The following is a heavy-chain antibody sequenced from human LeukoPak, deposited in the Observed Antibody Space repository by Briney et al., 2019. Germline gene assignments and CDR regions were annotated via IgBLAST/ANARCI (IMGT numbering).Heavy chain of an antibody. J-gene: IGHJ3*02. Sequence: GRSLRLSCAASGFTFSNYIMHWVRQAPGKGLDWVAVIIENGSNQYYADSVKGRFTISRDNSKNTLFLQMNSLRTEDTAVYYCTRKLLGVSQAFDIWGQGTMVTVSS. CDR3: TRKLLGVSQAFDI. CDR1: GFTFSNYI. CDR2: IIENGSNQ. V-gene: IGHV3-30*04. D-gene: IGHD2-21*02.